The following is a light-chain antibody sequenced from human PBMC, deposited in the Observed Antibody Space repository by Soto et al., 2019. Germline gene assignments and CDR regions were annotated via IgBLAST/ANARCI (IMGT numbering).Light chain of an antibody. CDR3: SSYTSSSTYV. CDR1: NSNVGGYNY. Sequence: QSVLSQAASVYGTPGHWIAISRSGTNSNVGGYNYVFWHQQHPGKAPELMVYDVSNRPSGVSNRFSGSKSGNTASLTFSGLQAEDDADYYCSSYTSSSTYVFGTGTKVTVL. J-gene: IGLJ1*01. CDR2: DVS. V-gene: IGLV2-14*01.